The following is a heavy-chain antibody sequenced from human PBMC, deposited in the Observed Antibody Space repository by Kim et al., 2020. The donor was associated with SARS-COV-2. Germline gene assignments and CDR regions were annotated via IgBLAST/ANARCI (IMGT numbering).Heavy chain of an antibody. CDR3: ARVAVGATVVFYY. Sequence: GGSLRLSCAASGFTFSSYSMNWVRQAPGKGLEWVSSISSTSSYIYYADSVKGRFTISRDNAKNSLYLHMNSLRAEDTAVYYCARVAVGATVVFYYWGQGALVTVSS. J-gene: IGHJ4*02. V-gene: IGHV3-21*01. CDR1: GFTFSSYS. D-gene: IGHD1-26*01. CDR2: ISSTSSYI.